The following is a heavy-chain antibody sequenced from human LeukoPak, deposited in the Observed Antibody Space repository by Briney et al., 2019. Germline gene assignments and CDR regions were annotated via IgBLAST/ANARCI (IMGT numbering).Heavy chain of an antibody. CDR1: GYTFTGYY. J-gene: IGHJ4*02. CDR3: ARQPGAIVVVPAAPNFDY. V-gene: IGHV1-2*02. Sequence: ASVKVSCKASGYTFTGYYMHWVRQAPGQGLEWMGWINPNSGGTNYAQKFQGRVTMTGDTSISTAYMELSRLRSDDTAVYYCARQPGAIVVVPAAPNFDYWGQGTLVTVSS. D-gene: IGHD2-2*01. CDR2: INPNSGGT.